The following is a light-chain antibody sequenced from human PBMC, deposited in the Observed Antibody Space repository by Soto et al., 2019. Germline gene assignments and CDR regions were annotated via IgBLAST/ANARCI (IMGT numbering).Light chain of an antibody. CDR1: SSDVGYYDY. J-gene: IGLJ1*01. V-gene: IGLV2-8*01. CDR2: EVT. Sequence: QSVLTQAPSWSVVAGQSVTISCTGTSSDVGYYDYVSWYQQHPGRAPKLVIYEVTKRPSGVPDRVSASKSGNTASLTVSGLRAEDEADYYCSSYAGSNNFVFGSGTKVTVL. CDR3: SSYAGSNNFV.